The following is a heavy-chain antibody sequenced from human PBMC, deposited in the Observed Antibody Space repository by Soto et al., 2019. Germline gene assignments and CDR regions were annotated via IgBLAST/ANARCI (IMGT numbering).Heavy chain of an antibody. V-gene: IGHV4-34*01. CDR1: GGSLSGYY. CDR3: ARGIKYYYDSSGYYRWFDP. J-gene: IGHJ5*02. Sequence: SETLSLTCAVYGGSLSGYYWSWIRQPPGKGLEWIGEINHSGSTNYNPSLKSRVTISVDTSKNQFSLKLSSVTAADTAVYYCARGIKYYYDSSGYYRWFDPWGQGTLVTVSS. D-gene: IGHD3-22*01. CDR2: INHSGST.